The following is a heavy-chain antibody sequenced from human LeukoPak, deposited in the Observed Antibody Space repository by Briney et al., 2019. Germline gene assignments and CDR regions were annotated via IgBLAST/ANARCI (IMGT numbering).Heavy chain of an antibody. J-gene: IGHJ5*02. CDR2: INHSGST. CDR1: GGSFSGYY. Sequence: SETLSLTCAVYGGSFSGYYWSWIRQPPGKGLEWIGEINHSGSTNYNPSLKSRVTISVDTSKNQFSLKLSSVTAADTAVYYRARITLATYYDFWSGYPPGWFDPWGQGTLVTVSS. CDR3: ARITLATYYDFWSGYPPGWFDP. D-gene: IGHD3-3*01. V-gene: IGHV4-34*01.